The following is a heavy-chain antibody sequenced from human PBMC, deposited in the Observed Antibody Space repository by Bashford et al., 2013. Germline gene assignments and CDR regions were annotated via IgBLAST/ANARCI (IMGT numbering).Heavy chain of an antibody. CDR2: ISRSSNSI. CDR1: GFIFNSYS. CDR3: ARPGEFCGGDCYSFDY. D-gene: IGHD2-21*01. J-gene: IGHJ4*02. V-gene: IGHV3-48*02. Sequence: GSLRLSCAASGFIFNSYSMNWVRQAPGKGLEWVSYISRSSNSIHYADSVKGRFTISRDNIKKSLYLQMNSLRDEDTAVYYCARPGEFCGGDCYSFDYWGQGILVTVSS.